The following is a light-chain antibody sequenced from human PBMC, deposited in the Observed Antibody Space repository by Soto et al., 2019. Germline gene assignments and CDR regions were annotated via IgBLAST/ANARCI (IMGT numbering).Light chain of an antibody. V-gene: IGKV3-20*01. Sequence: ENVLTQSPGTLSLSPGERATLSCRACESIHSAYLAWYQQKPGQAPRLLIYSTSSRATGIPDRFSGSGSGTDFTLTISRLEPEDFAVYYCQQYGSSLWTFGQGTKVEIK. CDR2: STS. J-gene: IGKJ1*01. CDR3: QQYGSSLWT. CDR1: ESIHSAY.